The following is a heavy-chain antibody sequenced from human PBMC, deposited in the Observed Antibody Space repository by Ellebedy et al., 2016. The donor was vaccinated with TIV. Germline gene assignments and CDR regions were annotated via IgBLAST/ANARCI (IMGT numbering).Heavy chain of an antibody. V-gene: IGHV1-2*02. CDR1: GYTFTAYY. CDR3: AREGIGDPNSFDV. CDR2: INPNSGGT. D-gene: IGHD4-17*01. Sequence: AASVKVSCKASGYTFTAYYMHWVRQAPGQGLEWMGWINPNSGGTNYAQNFQDRVTMTRDTSITAAYMALTGLTSDDTALYFCAREGIGDPNSFDVWGQGTMVTVSS. J-gene: IGHJ3*01.